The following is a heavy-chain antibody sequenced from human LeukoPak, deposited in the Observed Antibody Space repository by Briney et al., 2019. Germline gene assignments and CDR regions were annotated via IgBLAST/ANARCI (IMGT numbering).Heavy chain of an antibody. V-gene: IGHV4-34*01. J-gene: IGHJ4*02. CDR2: INHSGST. Sequence: SETLSLTCAVYGGSFSGYYWSWIRQPPGKGLEWIGEINHSGSTNYNPSLKSRVTISVDTSKNQFSLKLSSVTAADTAVYYCARESLFRAVAGRPAPFDSWGQGTLVTVSS. CDR3: ARESLFRAVAGRPAPFDS. D-gene: IGHD6-19*01. CDR1: GGSFSGYY.